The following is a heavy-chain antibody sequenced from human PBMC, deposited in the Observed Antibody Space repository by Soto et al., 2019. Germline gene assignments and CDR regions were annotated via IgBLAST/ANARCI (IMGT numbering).Heavy chain of an antibody. Sequence: QVQLVESGGGVVQPGRSLRLSCAASGFTFSSYGMHWVRQAPGKGLEWVAVISYDGSNKYYADSVKGRFTISRDNSKNTLYLQMNSMRAEDTAVYYCAKDQARKIVVVVAATPDYWGQGTLVTVSS. J-gene: IGHJ4*02. D-gene: IGHD2-15*01. CDR2: ISYDGSNK. CDR1: GFTFSSYG. CDR3: AKDQARKIVVVVAATPDY. V-gene: IGHV3-30*18.